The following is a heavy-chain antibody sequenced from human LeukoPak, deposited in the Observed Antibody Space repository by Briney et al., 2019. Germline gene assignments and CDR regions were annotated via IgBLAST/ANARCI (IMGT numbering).Heavy chain of an antibody. V-gene: IGHV1-8*01. J-gene: IGHJ4*02. D-gene: IGHD3-3*01. CDR1: GYTFTSYD. Sequence: ASVKVSCKASGYTFTSYDINWVRQAPGQGLEWMGWMNPNSGNTGYAQKFQGRVTMTRNTSISAAYMELSSLRSEDTAVYYCARGVLIDFWSGYYYFDYWGQGTLVTVSS. CDR3: ARGVLIDFWSGYYYFDY. CDR2: MNPNSGNT.